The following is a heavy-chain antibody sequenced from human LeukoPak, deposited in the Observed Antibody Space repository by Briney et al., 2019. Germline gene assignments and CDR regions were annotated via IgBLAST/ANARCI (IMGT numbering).Heavy chain of an antibody. V-gene: IGHV6-1*01. J-gene: IGHJ4*02. CDR3: ARAKGRSPLFDY. D-gene: IGHD6-13*01. Sequence: SQTLSLTCAISGDSVSSNSAAWSWIRQSLSRGLEWLGRTYYRSKWYNDYAVSVKGRIAINPDTSKNQFSLQLNSVTPEDTAVYYCARAKGRSPLFDYWGQGTLVTVSS. CDR1: GDSVSSNSAA. CDR2: TYYRSKWYN.